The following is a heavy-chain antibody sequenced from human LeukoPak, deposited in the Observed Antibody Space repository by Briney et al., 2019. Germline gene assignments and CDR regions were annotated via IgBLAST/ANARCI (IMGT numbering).Heavy chain of an antibody. D-gene: IGHD4-17*01. CDR1: GFTFDDYA. Sequence: GGSLRLSCAASGFTFDDYAMHWVRQAPGKGLEWVSGTTWNSDSIDYADSVKGRFTISRDNAKNSLYLQMNSLRAEDTAVYYCARDRLHYGEYEKTFDHRGQGTLVTVSS. CDR3: ARDRLHYGEYEKTFDH. J-gene: IGHJ4*02. V-gene: IGHV3-9*01. CDR2: TTWNSDSI.